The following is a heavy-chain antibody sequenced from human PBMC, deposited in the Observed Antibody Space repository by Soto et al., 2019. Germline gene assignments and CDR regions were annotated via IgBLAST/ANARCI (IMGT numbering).Heavy chain of an antibody. V-gene: IGHV5-51*01. Sequence: GESLKISCKGSGYSFSRYWIGWVRQMPGKGLEWMGIIYPGDSDIRYSPSFQGQVTISADTSISTAYLQWSSLKASDTAIYYCARRRGSGSDYYYNYGMGVWGQGTTVTVSS. CDR3: ARRRGSGSDYYYNYGMGV. CDR1: GYSFSRYW. CDR2: IYPGDSDI. J-gene: IGHJ6*02. D-gene: IGHD1-26*01.